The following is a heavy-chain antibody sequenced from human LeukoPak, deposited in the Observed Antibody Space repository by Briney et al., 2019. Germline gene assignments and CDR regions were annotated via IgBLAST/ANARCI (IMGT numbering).Heavy chain of an antibody. V-gene: IGHV3-23*01. CDR2: ISGSGSST. Sequence: GGSLRLSCAASGFTFSSYAMSWVRQAPGKGLGWVSGISGSGSSTYYADSVKDRFTISRDNSKNTLNLQMNSLRAEDTAVYYCANHSDTAMVYAYWGQGTLVTVSS. J-gene: IGHJ4*02. CDR1: GFTFSSYA. D-gene: IGHD5-18*01. CDR3: ANHSDTAMVYAY.